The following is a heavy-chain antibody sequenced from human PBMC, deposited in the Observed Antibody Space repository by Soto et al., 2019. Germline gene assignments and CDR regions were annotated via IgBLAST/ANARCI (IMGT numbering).Heavy chain of an antibody. CDR1: GFTFSDYA. Sequence: EAQLLDSGGGLVQPGGSLRLSCTASGFTFSDYAMSWVRQPPGKGLEWVSVISAGGSTYYADSVKGRFTVSRANSKNTLYLQMNSLRAEDTAVYYCANVPIWCSSTSCYTEGFDYWGQGTLVTVSS. D-gene: IGHD2-2*02. CDR3: ANVPIWCSSTSCYTEGFDY. V-gene: IGHV3-23*01. J-gene: IGHJ4*02. CDR2: ISAGGST.